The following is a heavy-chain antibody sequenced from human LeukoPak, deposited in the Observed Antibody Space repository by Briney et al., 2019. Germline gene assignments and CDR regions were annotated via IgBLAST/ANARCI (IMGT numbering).Heavy chain of an antibody. CDR2: INHSGST. D-gene: IGHD1-26*01. V-gene: IGHV4-34*01. Sequence: SETLSLTCAVYGGSFSGYYWSWIRQPPGKGLEWIGEINHSGSTNYNPSLKSRVTISVDTSKNQFSLKVNSMTAADTAVYYCARRRPYTGSYYFDYWGQGTLVTVSS. J-gene: IGHJ4*02. CDR1: GGSFSGYY. CDR3: ARRRPYTGSYYFDY.